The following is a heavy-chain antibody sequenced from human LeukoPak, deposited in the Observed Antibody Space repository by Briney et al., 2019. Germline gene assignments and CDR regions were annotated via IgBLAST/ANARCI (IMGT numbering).Heavy chain of an antibody. CDR3: ARVRGSGLPYYYMDV. Sequence: PGGSLRLSCAASGFTFSSYSMNWVRQAPGKGLEWVSSISSSSSYIYYADSVKGRFTISRDNAKNSLYLQMNSLRAEDTAVYYCARVRGSGLPYYYMDVWGKGTTVTVSS. V-gene: IGHV3-21*01. J-gene: IGHJ6*03. CDR2: ISSSSSYI. CDR1: GFTFSSYS. D-gene: IGHD3-10*01.